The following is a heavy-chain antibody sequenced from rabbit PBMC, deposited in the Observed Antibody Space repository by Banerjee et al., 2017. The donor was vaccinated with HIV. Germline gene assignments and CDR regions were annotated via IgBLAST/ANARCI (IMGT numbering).Heavy chain of an antibody. J-gene: IGHJ4*01. V-gene: IGHV1S40*01. Sequence: QSLEESGGGLVKPGGTLTLTCKASGIDFSSYYYMCWVRQAPGKGLEWIGCIYTGTGTWYASWVNGRFTISKTSSTTVTLQMTSLTAADTATYFCARWAGYFYYFNLWGPGTLVTVS. D-gene: IGHD1-1*01. CDR2: IYTGTGT. CDR1: GIDFSSYYY. CDR3: ARWAGYFYYFNL.